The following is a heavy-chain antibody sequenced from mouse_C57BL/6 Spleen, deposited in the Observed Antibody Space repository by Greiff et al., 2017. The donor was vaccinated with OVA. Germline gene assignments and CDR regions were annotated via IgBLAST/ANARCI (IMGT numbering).Heavy chain of an antibody. CDR1: GYTFTSYW. J-gene: IGHJ3*01. V-gene: IGHV1-69*01. CDR2: IDPSDSYT. CDR3: ARSCKEFAD. Sequence: QVQLQQPGAELVMPGASVKLSCKASGYTFTSYWMHWVKQRPGQGLEWIGEIDPSDSYTNYNQKFKGKSTLTVDTSSSTAYMQLSSLTSEDSAVYYCARSCKEFADWGKGTLVTVSA. D-gene: IGHD1-3*01.